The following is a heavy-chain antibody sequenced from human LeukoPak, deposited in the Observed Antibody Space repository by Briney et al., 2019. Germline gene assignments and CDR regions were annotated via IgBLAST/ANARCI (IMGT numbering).Heavy chain of an antibody. CDR3: IRGAASGSYYGFDV. J-gene: IGHJ6*02. CDR1: RVNLRGPN. V-gene: IGHV3-73*01. Sequence: GALRLSCSTPRVNLRGPNMHWVRQASGKGLEWVCRIRSKANNYATAYATSVKGRFTLSRDDSKNTAYLQMNSLKTEDTAVYYCIRGAASGSYYGFDVWGQGATVTVSS. CDR2: IRSKANNYAT. D-gene: IGHD1-26*01.